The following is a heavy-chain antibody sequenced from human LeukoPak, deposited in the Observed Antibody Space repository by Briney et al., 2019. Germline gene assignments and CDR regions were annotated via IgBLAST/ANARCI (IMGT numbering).Heavy chain of an antibody. Sequence: ASVKVSCKASGYTFTGYYMHWVRQAPGQGLEWMGWINPNSGGTNYAQKFQGRVTMTRDTSISTAYMELSRLRSDDTAVYYCARDIYYDSSGYYAPFYYGMDVWGQGTTVTVSS. CDR3: ARDIYYDSSGYYAPFYYGMDV. J-gene: IGHJ6*02. D-gene: IGHD3-22*01. CDR2: INPNSGGT. V-gene: IGHV1-2*02. CDR1: GYTFTGYY.